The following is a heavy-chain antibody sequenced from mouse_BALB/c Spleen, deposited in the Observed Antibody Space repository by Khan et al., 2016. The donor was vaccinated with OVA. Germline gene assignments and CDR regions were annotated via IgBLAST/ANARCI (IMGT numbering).Heavy chain of an antibody. J-gene: IGHJ2*01. Sequence: EVQLQESGPGLVKPSQSLSLSCTATGYSIASDYAWNWHRQFQGNKLEWMGFISYSGNTNYDQSFKSRISITLGTSTNQSFLQLNSVTSEDTATYYCARFYWEDIDYWGQGTTLTVSS. D-gene: IGHD4-1*01. CDR1: GYSIASDYA. CDR2: ISYSGNT. CDR3: ARFYWEDIDY. V-gene: IGHV3-2*02.